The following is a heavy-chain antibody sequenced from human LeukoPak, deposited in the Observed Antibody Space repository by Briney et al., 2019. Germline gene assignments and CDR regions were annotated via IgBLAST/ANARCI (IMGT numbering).Heavy chain of an antibody. V-gene: IGHV3-7*01. Sequence: GGSLRLSCVVSGFTSSGYWMAWVRQAPGEGLEWVANIKQDGSAKTYVDSVKGRFTISRDNARNSLYLQMNSLRADDTAVYYCVRHYYDGSAYFFDCWGQGTLVTVSS. CDR3: VRHYYDGSAYFFDC. CDR2: IKQDGSAK. CDR1: GFTSSGYW. J-gene: IGHJ4*02. D-gene: IGHD3-22*01.